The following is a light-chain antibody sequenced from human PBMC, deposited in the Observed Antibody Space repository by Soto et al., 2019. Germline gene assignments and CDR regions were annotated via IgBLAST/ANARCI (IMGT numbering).Light chain of an antibody. Sequence: DIQLTQSPSILSASVGDRVTITCRASENIYGDLAWYQQKPGEAPKLLIYWASTLVSGVPSRFTGGESGTEFTLTSSDLQPDDFATYFCQQYSAYPLTFGGVTKVDVK. CDR3: QQYSAYPLT. CDR1: ENIYGD. V-gene: IGKV1-5*03. CDR2: WAS. J-gene: IGKJ4*01.